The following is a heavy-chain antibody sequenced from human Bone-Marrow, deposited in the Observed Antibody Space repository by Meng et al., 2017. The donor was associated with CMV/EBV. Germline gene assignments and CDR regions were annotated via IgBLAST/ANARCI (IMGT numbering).Heavy chain of an antibody. V-gene: IGHV1-69*05. CDR1: GPTFSSYG. J-gene: IGHJ4*02. Sequence: SVKVSCKASGPTFSSYGISWVRQAPGQGLEWMGWIIPFYGKANYAQKFQGRVTITTDESTSTAYMELSSLRSEDTAVYYCAGGPRRPDFWRCYNVDNWGQGTMVTVSS. CDR2: IIPFYGKA. D-gene: IGHD3-3*01. CDR3: AGGPRRPDFWRCYNVDN.